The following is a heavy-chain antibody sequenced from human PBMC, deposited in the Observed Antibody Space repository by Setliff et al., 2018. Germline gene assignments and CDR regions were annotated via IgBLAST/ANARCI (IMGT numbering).Heavy chain of an antibody. CDR1: GGTFSSYD. V-gene: IGHV1-69*05. CDR2: IIPIFGTA. Sequence: SVKVSCKASGGTFSSYDISWVRQAPGQGLEWMGRIIPIFGTANYAQKFQGRVKITTDKSTSTAYMELSRLRSEDTAGYYCASDGQGNYNFWSGSYYYYGMDVWGQGTTVTVSS. CDR3: ASDGQGNYNFWSGSYYYYGMDV. D-gene: IGHD3-3*01. J-gene: IGHJ6*02.